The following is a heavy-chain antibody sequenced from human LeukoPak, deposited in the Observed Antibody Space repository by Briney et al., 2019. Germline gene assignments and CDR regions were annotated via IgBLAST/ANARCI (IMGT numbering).Heavy chain of an antibody. Sequence: PGGSLRLSCAASGFTFTNYAMSWVRQAPGKGLEWVSTISGGGGSTYSADSVMARFTISRDNSKTTLYLQMNSLRAEDTAIYYCATYRQVLLPFESWGQGTLVTVSS. J-gene: IGHJ4*02. CDR3: ATYRQVLLPFES. V-gene: IGHV3-23*01. CDR2: ISGGGGST. D-gene: IGHD2-8*02. CDR1: GFTFTNYA.